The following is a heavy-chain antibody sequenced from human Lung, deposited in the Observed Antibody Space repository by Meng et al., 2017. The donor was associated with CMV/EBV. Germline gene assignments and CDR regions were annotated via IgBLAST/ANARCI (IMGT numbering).Heavy chain of an antibody. CDR1: AGSISSYGSF. CDR3: VRYYDRSGHHYFDY. Sequence: SXTLSLTCSVSAGSISSYGSFWGWIRQPPGKGLEWIGMIYYSGGTHYNPSLKSRVIVSVDTSKKNFSLKLSPVTASDTAVYYCVRYYDRSGHHYFDYWGQG. D-gene: IGHD3-22*01. V-gene: IGHV4-39*02. J-gene: IGHJ4*02. CDR2: IYYSGGT.